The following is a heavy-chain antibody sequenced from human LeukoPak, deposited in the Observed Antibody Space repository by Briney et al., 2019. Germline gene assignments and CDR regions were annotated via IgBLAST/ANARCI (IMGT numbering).Heavy chain of an antibody. J-gene: IGHJ4*02. Sequence: GASVKVSCKASGYTFTGYYMHWVRQAPGQGLEWMGWINPNSGGTNYAQKFRGRVTMTRDTSISTAYMELSRLRSDDTAVYYCARVTIFRVVELDYWGQGTLVTVSS. CDR1: GYTFTGYY. D-gene: IGHD3-3*01. CDR2: INPNSGGT. V-gene: IGHV1-2*02. CDR3: ARVTIFRVVELDY.